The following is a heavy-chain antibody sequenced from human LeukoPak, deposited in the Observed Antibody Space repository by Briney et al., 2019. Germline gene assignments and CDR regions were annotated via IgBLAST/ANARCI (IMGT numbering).Heavy chain of an antibody. D-gene: IGHD3-22*01. CDR1: GFTFTEAW. J-gene: IGHJ4*02. V-gene: IGHV3-15*01. CDR3: TKRAYDSSGYTF. Sequence: GGSLRLSCGAFGFTFTEAWMSWVRQAPGKGLEWVGRIKSKTDGGTTDYAAPVKGRFTISRDDSKNTLYLQMNSLKTEDTAVYYCTKRAYDSSGYTFWGQGTLVTGSS. CDR2: IKSKTDGGTT.